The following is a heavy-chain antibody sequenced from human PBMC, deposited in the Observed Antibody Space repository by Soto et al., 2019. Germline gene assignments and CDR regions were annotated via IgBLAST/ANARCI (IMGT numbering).Heavy chain of an antibody. J-gene: IGHJ5*02. CDR2: IYYSGST. V-gene: IGHV4-59*01. CDR3: ARGGVGWFDP. Sequence: TLSLTCTVSGGSISSYYWSWIRQPPGKGLEWIGYIYYSGSTNYNPSLKSRVTISVDTSKNQFSLKLSSVTAADTAVYYCARGGVGWFDPWGQGTLVTVSS. D-gene: IGHD1-26*01. CDR1: GGSISSYY.